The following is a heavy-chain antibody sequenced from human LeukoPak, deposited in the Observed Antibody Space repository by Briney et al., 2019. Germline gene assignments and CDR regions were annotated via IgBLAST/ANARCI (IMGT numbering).Heavy chain of an antibody. CDR2: INTDTGNP. CDR1: GYTFTNYA. D-gene: IGHD1/OR15-1a*01. Sequence: ASVKVSCKASGYTFTNYAMNWVRLAPGQGLEWMGWINTDTGNPTYAQDFTGRCVFSLDTSVSTAYLQISGLKAEDTAVYCCARSNKVPQGYFNYWGQGTLVTVSS. V-gene: IGHV7-4-1*02. CDR3: ARSNKVPQGYFNY. J-gene: IGHJ4*02.